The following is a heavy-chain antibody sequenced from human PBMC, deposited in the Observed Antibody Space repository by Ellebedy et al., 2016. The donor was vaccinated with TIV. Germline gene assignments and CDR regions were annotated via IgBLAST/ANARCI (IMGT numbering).Heavy chain of an antibody. Sequence: SETLSLTCTVSGDSLSSSTYFWGWIRQPPGKGLEWIGSVYNSGSTSYNLSLKSRVTISIHTFKNQFSLKLTSVTAADTAVYYCARAPGFAGYCTYSPCYCLDHWGQGTLVTVSS. CDR1: GDSLSSSTYF. V-gene: IGHV4-39*07. CDR3: ARAPGFAGYCTYSPCYCLDH. J-gene: IGHJ4*02. D-gene: IGHD2-8*01. CDR2: VYNSGST.